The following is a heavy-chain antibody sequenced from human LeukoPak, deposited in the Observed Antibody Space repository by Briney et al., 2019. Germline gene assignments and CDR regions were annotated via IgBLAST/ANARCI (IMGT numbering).Heavy chain of an antibody. D-gene: IGHD3-22*01. CDR3: ARGGYYVDSSFDY. CDR2: MYTSGST. J-gene: IGHJ4*02. V-gene: IGHV4-61*02. CDR1: GGSISSGSYY. Sequence: PSQTLSLTCTVSGGSISSGSYYWSWIRQPAGKGLEWIGRMYTSGSTIYNPSLKSRVTISVDTSKNQFSLRLSSVTAADTAVYYCARGGYYVDSSFDYWGQGSLVTVYS.